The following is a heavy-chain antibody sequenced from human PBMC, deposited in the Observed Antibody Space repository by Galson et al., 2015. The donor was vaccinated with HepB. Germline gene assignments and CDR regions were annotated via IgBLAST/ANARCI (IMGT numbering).Heavy chain of an antibody. V-gene: IGHV3-30*02. CDR2: IWYDGRNK. CDR3: ARDRVEQWLENHFDY. Sequence: SLRLSCAVSGFTLNSYGMHWVRQAPGKGLEWVAFIWYDGRNKYYADSVKGRFTISRDNSKNTLYLQMNSLRTGDTALYYCARDRVEQWLENHFDYWGQGTLVTVSS. J-gene: IGHJ4*02. D-gene: IGHD6-19*01. CDR1: GFTLNSYG.